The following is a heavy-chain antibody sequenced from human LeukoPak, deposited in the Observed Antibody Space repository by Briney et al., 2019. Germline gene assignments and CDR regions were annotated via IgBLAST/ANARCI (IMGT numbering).Heavy chain of an antibody. J-gene: IGHJ4*02. CDR2: IIPIFGTA. CDR1: GYTFTSYA. D-gene: IGHD2-15*01. V-gene: IGHV1-69*13. Sequence: SVKVSCKASGYTFTSYAISWVRQAPGQGLEWMGGIIPIFGTANYAQKFQGRVTITADESTSTAYMELSSLRSEDTAVYYCASSGATGPFDYWGQGTLVTVSS. CDR3: ASSGATGPFDY.